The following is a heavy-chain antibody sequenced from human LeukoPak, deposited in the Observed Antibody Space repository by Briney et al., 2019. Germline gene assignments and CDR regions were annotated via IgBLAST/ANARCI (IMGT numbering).Heavy chain of an antibody. Sequence: GGSLRLSCAASGFTFSSYWMSWVRQAPGKGLEWVAATSYDGGNKYYADSVKGRFTISRDNSKNTLYLQMNSLRAEDTAVYFCARKSLWFKYYDYWGQGMLVTVSS. V-gene: IGHV3-30*03. D-gene: IGHD3-10*01. J-gene: IGHJ4*02. CDR3: ARKSLWFKYYDY. CDR2: TSYDGGNK. CDR1: GFTFSSYW.